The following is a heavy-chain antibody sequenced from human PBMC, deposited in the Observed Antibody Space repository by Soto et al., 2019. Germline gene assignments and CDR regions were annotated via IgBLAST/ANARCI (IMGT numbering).Heavy chain of an antibody. J-gene: IGHJ5*02. Sequence: QVQLQESGPGLVKPSETLSLTCTVSGGSISYYYWSWIRQPPGKGLEWIGYIYYSGSTNYNPSLKSRVTISVDTSNHQFSLKLSSVTAADTAVYYCARVDSSSRTFDPWGQGTLVTVSS. CDR1: GGSISYYY. D-gene: IGHD6-13*01. CDR2: IYYSGST. CDR3: ARVDSSSRTFDP. V-gene: IGHV4-59*01.